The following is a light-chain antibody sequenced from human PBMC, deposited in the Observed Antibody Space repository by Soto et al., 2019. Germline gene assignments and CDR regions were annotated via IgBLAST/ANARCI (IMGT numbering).Light chain of an antibody. CDR3: QQYNNWPSPWT. CDR1: QSVSSN. V-gene: IGKV3-15*01. J-gene: IGKJ3*01. CDR2: XXS. Sequence: EIVMTQSPATLSVSPGERATLSCRASQSVSSNLAWYQXKPGKPXXXLXXXXSXRATGIQERFSGSGSGTEFTLTISSLQSEDFAVYYCQQYNNWPSPWTFGPVTKVDIK.